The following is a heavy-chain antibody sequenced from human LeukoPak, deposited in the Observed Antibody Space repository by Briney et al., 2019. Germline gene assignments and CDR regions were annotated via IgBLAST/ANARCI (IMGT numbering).Heavy chain of an antibody. Sequence: SETLSLTCSVSDGSISSSSYYWDWIRQPPGKGLEWIGSIYYSGSTYSNPSLKSRVTISVDTSKNQFSLNLSSVTAADTAVYYCARSGYPGRLLDYWGQRTLVTVSS. J-gene: IGHJ4*02. CDR3: ARSGYPGRLLDY. D-gene: IGHD3-3*01. CDR2: IYYSGST. V-gene: IGHV4-39*07. CDR1: DGSISSSSYY.